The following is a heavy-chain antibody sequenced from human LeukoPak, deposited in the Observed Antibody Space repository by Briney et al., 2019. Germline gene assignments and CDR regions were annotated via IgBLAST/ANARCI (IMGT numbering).Heavy chain of an antibody. Sequence: GGSLRLSCAASGFTFSSYSMNWVRQAPGKGLEWVSSISSSSYIYYADSVKGRFTISRDNAKNSLYLQMNSPRAEDTAVYYCARDTYYYDSSGYYRRDNYFDYWGQGTLVTVSS. CDR1: GFTFSSYS. D-gene: IGHD3-22*01. J-gene: IGHJ4*02. V-gene: IGHV3-21*01. CDR2: ISSSSYI. CDR3: ARDTYYYDSSGYYRRDNYFDY.